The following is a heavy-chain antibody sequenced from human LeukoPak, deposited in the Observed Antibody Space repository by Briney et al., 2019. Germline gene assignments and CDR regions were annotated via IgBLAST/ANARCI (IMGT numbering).Heavy chain of an antibody. CDR3: ATSESQTRFDF. Sequence: GESLKISCKGSGYAFTTHWIAWVRQMPGKGLEWMGIIFPGDSDTTYSPSFEGQVTISADKSINTAYLQWSSLKASDTAMYYCATSESQTRFDFWGQGTLVTVSS. CDR1: GYAFTTHW. D-gene: IGHD1/OR15-1a*01. J-gene: IGHJ4*02. CDR2: IFPGDSDT. V-gene: IGHV5-51*01.